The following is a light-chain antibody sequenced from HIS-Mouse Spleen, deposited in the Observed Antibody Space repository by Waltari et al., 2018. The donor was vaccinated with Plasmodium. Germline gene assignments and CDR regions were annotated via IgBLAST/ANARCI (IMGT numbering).Light chain of an antibody. CDR2: KDS. V-gene: IGLV3-25*03. Sequence: SYELTQPPSVSVSPGQTARITCAGDAVPKQYAYWSQQKPGQAPVLVIYKDSERPSGIPERFSGSSSGTTVTLTISGVQAEDEADYYCQSADSSGTPNWVFGGGTKLTVL. CDR3: QSADSSGTPNWV. J-gene: IGLJ3*02. CDR1: AVPKQY.